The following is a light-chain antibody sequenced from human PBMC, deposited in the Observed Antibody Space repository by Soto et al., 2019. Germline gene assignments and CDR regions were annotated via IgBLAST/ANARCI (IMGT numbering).Light chain of an antibody. CDR2: DAS. V-gene: IGKV1-5*02. J-gene: IGKJ1*01. CDR1: QSVSTR. CDR3: QHYNSYRT. Sequence: DIQMTQSPSSLSASVGDRVTIICRASQSVSTRLAWYQQKPGKAPKVLIYDASSWAGGVPSRFTGSGSGTEFTLTISSLQPDDFATYYCQHYNSYRTFGQGTKVDIK.